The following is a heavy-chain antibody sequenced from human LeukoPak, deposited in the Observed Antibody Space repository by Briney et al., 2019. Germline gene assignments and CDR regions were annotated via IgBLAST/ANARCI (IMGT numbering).Heavy chain of an antibody. J-gene: IGHJ5*02. V-gene: IGHV1-58*02. CDR1: GFTFTSSA. Sequence: SVKVSCKASGFTFTSSAMQGVRQARGQRLEWIGRIVVGSGNTNYAQKFQERVTITRDMSTSTAYMELSSLRSEDTAVYYCAALGSTRAFDPWGQGTLVTVSS. D-gene: IGHD2-2*01. CDR2: IVVGSGNT. CDR3: AALGSTRAFDP.